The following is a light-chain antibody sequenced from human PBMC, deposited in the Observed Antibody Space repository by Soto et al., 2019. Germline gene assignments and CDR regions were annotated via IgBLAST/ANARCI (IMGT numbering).Light chain of an antibody. V-gene: IGKV3-20*01. CDR3: QQYGSSPRRMYT. J-gene: IGKJ2*01. CDR2: GAS. Sequence: EIVLTQSPGTLSLSPGERATLSCRASQSVSSSYLAWYQQKPGQAPRLLIYGASSRATGIPDRFSGSGSGTDFTLTISRLEPEDFAVYYCQQYGSSPRRMYTFGQGTKLKIK. CDR1: QSVSSSY.